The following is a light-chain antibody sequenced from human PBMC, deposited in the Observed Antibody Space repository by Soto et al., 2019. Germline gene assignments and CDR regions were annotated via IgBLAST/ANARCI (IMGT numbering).Light chain of an antibody. CDR2: EVS. J-gene: IGLJ1*01. Sequence: QSVLTQPPSASGSPGQSVTISCTGTSSDVGAHNYVSWYQQLPGKAPKLIIYEVSKRPSGVPDRFSGSKSGNTASLTVSGLQAEDEADYYCTSYAGTYSFFYVFGTGTKVTVL. V-gene: IGLV2-8*01. CDR3: TSYAGTYSFFYV. CDR1: SSDVGAHNY.